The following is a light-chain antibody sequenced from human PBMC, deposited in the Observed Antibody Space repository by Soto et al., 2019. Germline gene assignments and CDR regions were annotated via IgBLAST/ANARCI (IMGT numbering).Light chain of an antibody. CDR1: QTINKN. CDR3: QQSYSSPYT. CDR2: DAS. J-gene: IGKJ2*01. V-gene: IGKV1-39*01. Sequence: DIQMTQSPTSLSASVGDRVTITCRASQTINKNLNWYRHKLGKAPELLIYDASDSQAGVPSRFSGSGSGTDFTLIKTGLQPEDFATYYCQQSYSSPYTFGQGTKLEIK.